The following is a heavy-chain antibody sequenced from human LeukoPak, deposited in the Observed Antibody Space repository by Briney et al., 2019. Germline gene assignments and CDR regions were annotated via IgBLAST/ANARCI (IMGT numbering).Heavy chain of an antibody. CDR2: MNQDGSEK. D-gene: IGHD3-22*01. CDR1: GFTFSKFW. CDR3: AKDLWGNYYDSSGLDY. Sequence: PGGSLRLSCAASGFTFSKFWMIWVRQAPGKGLEWVANMNQDGSEKYYVDSVKGRFTVSRDNAKNSLFLQTNSLTAEDTAVYYCAKDLWGNYYDSSGLDYWGQGTLVTVSS. J-gene: IGHJ4*02. V-gene: IGHV3-7*05.